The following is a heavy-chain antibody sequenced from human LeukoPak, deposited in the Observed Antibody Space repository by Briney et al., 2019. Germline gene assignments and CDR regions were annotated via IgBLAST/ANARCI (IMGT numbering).Heavy chain of an antibody. CDR1: GGSFSGYY. CDR2: INHSGST. CDR3: ARCSGWGSGWFDP. J-gene: IGHJ5*02. Sequence: SETLSLTCAVYGGSFSGYYWSWIRQPPGKGLEWIGEINHSGSTNYNPSLKSRVTISVDTSKNQFSLKLSSVTAADTAVYYCARCSGWGSGWFDPWGQRTLVTVSS. D-gene: IGHD6-19*01. V-gene: IGHV4-34*01.